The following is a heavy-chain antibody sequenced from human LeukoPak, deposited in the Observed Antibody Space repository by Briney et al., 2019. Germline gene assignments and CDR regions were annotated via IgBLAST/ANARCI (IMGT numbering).Heavy chain of an antibody. CDR2: ISGSGGST. D-gene: IGHD5-18*01. CDR1: GFTFRNYV. J-gene: IGHJ4*02. Sequence: GGSLRLSCSASGFTFRNYVMYWVRQAPGKGLEWVSAISGSGGSTYYADSVKGRFTISRDNSKNTLYLQMNSLRAEDTAVYYCAIRRGYSYGEFDYWGQGTLVTVSS. V-gene: IGHV3-23*01. CDR3: AIRRGYSYGEFDY.